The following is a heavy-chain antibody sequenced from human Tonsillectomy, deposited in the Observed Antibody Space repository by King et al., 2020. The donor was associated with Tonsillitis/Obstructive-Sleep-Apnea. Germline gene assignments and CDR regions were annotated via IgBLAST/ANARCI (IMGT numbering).Heavy chain of an antibody. Sequence: VQLVESGGGVVRPGGSLRLSCAASGFTFDDYGMSWVRQAPGKGLEWVSGFNWNGGSTGYADSVKGRFTIARDNAKNSLYLQMNSLRAEDTALYYCARDEGRSYYYYYYMDVWGKGTTVTVSS. V-gene: IGHV3-20*04. CDR3: ARDEGRSYYYYYYMDV. CDR2: FNWNGGST. J-gene: IGHJ6*03. CDR1: GFTFDDYG.